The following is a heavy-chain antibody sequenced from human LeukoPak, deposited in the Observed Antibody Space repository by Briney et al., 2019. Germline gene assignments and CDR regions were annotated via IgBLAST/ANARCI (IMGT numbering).Heavy chain of an antibody. CDR3: ARASGEDYFDY. Sequence: PGGSLRLSCAASGFTFSSYAMHWVRQAPGKGLEWVAVISYDGSNKYYADSVKGRFTISRDNSKNTLYLQMNSLRAEDTAVYYCARASGEDYFDYWGQGTLVTVSS. D-gene: IGHD3-10*01. V-gene: IGHV3-30-3*01. J-gene: IGHJ4*02. CDR2: ISYDGSNK. CDR1: GFTFSSYA.